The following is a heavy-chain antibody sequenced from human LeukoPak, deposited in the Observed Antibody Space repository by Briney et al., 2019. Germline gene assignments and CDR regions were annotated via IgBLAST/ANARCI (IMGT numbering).Heavy chain of an antibody. D-gene: IGHD3-16*01. Sequence: ASVKVSCKASGYTFTSYYMHWVRQAPGQGLEWMGIINPSGGSTSYAQKFQGRVTMTRDTSTSTVYMELSSLRSEDTAVYYCARDGSSGPDLDYVWGSSLSTASFDPWGQGTLVTVSS. V-gene: IGHV1-46*01. CDR2: INPSGGST. CDR1: GYTFTSYY. CDR3: ARDGSSGPDLDYVWGSSLSTASFDP. J-gene: IGHJ5*02.